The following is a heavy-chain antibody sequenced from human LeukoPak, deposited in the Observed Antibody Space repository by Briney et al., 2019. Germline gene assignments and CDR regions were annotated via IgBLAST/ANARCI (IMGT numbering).Heavy chain of an antibody. D-gene: IGHD3-10*01. CDR3: AKAFSFGSGNAYKTFDY. CDR2: ISGGGGST. Sequence: GGSLRLSCAASGFTFNNYAMTWVRQAPGKGLEWVSTISGGGGSTYYADSVKGRFTISRDNSKNTLYLQMNSLRAEDTALYYCAKAFSFGSGNAYKTFDYWGQGTLVTVSS. J-gene: IGHJ4*02. CDR1: GFTFNNYA. V-gene: IGHV3-23*01.